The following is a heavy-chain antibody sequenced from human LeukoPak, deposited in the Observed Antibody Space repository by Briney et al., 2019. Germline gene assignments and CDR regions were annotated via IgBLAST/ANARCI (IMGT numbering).Heavy chain of an antibody. V-gene: IGHV4-39*01. CDR2: FYYSGNT. Sequence: SETLSLTCTVSGVSITHYWGWIRQPPGKGLEWIGSFYYSGNTYYNSSLESRVTISVDTSKNQFSLKLTSVTAADTAIYYCARQWDMVATWGRWFDPWGQGILVTVSS. D-gene: IGHD5-12*01. CDR1: GVSITHY. CDR3: ARQWDMVATWGRWFDP. J-gene: IGHJ5*02.